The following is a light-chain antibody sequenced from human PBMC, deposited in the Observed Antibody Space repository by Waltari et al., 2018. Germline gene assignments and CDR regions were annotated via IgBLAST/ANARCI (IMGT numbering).Light chain of an antibody. V-gene: IGLV3-21*02. Sequence: SYVLTQPPSVSVAPGQTARITWGANKIGDKTDHWCQQRPGQAPVLVVFDVRDRPAGIPERFSGSNSGNTATLTISRVEAGDEADYYCQVWDRSSDVVFGGGTKLTVL. CDR3: QVWDRSSDVV. J-gene: IGLJ2*01. CDR1: KIGDKT. CDR2: DVR.